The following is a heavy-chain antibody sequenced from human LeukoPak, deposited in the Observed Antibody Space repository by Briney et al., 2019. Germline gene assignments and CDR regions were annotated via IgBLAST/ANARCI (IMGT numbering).Heavy chain of an antibody. V-gene: IGHV3-23*01. J-gene: IGHJ4*02. CDR2: ISGSGGST. Sequence: PGGSLRLSCAASGFTFSSYAMSWVRQAPGKGLEWVSAISGSGGSTYYADSVKGRFTISRDNAKNSVYLQMNSLSPEDTAIYFCATLAFDSWGRGTLVTVSS. CDR1: GFTFSSYA. CDR3: ATLAFDS. D-gene: IGHD3-3*02.